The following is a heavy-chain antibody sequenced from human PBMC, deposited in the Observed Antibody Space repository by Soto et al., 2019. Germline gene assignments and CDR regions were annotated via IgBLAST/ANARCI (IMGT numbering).Heavy chain of an antibody. J-gene: IGHJ4*02. CDR1: GFSFSSYG. V-gene: IGHV3-33*01. Sequence: QVQLVESGGGVVQPGRSLRLSCAASGFSFSSYGMHWVRQAPGKGLEWVAIIWYDGSNKYYADSVKGRFTISRDNSKNXLYLQMNSLRAEDTAVYYCARAGFYYDSAGYYNFDYWGQGALVTVSS. D-gene: IGHD3-22*01. CDR2: IWYDGSNK. CDR3: ARAGFYYDSAGYYNFDY.